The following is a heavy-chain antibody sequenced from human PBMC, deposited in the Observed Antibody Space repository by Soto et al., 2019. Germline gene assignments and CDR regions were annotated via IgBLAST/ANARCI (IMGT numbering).Heavy chain of an antibody. CDR3: AASHFWSRPWTDRRLDY. CDR2: LSNIGNT. Sequence: PSETLSLTWAVAGDSINSSYCWCGVRQPPEKGVWGVGPLSNIGNTNYNPSLTRPATISVDTPKNPFSLKLSSVTAADTAVTYCAASHFWSRPWTDRRLDYWGQGTLVTVSS. CDR1: GDSINSSYC. D-gene: IGHD3-3*02. V-gene: IGHV4-4*02. J-gene: IGHJ4*02.